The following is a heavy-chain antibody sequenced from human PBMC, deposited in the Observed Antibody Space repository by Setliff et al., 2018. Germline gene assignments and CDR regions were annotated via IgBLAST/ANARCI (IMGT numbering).Heavy chain of an antibody. D-gene: IGHD6-6*01. V-gene: IGHV3-23*01. J-gene: IGHJ4*02. Sequence: GGSLRLSCVASGFTFSAYGMSWVRQAPGKGLEWVSSVYNGNDETKYADSVKGRFTISRDRSKNTLYLQMNRLRAEDTAVYYCAKRGHYSSSDGLSFDFWGQGTQVTVSS. CDR3: AKRGHYSSSDGLSFDF. CDR2: VYNGNDET. CDR1: GFTFSAYG.